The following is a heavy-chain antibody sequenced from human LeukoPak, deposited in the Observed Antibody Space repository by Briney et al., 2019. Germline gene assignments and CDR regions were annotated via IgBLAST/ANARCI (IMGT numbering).Heavy chain of an antibody. J-gene: IGHJ4*02. Sequence: GGSLRLSCAASGFTFSSYAMSWVRQAPGKGLEWVSAISGSGGSTYYADSVKGRFTISRDNSKNTLYLQMNSLRAEDTAVYYCAKDRPPITMIVAPFDYWDQGTLVTVSS. V-gene: IGHV3-23*01. CDR3: AKDRPPITMIVAPFDY. CDR2: ISGSGGST. D-gene: IGHD3-22*01. CDR1: GFTFSSYA.